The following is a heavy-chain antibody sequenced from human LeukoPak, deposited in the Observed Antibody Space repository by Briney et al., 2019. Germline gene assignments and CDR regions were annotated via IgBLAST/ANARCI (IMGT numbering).Heavy chain of an antibody. D-gene: IGHD5-18*01. V-gene: IGHV3-15*01. J-gene: IGHJ4*02. CDR1: GFTFSKAW. CDR3: ARLDTLDY. CDR2: IKSKTDGGTT. Sequence: KPGGSLRLSCAASGFTFSKAWMSWVRQAPGKGLEWVGRIKSKTDGGTTDYAAPVKGRFTISRDDSRNTLSLQMNSLKTEDTAVYYCARLDTLDYWGQGTLVTVSS.